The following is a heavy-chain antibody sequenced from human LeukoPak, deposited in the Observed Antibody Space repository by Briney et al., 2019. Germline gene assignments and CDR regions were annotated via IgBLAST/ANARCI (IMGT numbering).Heavy chain of an antibody. J-gene: IGHJ4*02. CDR2: ISYNGSSK. V-gene: IGHV3-30*18. Sequence: GGSLRLSCAASGFTFSSYAMHWVRQAPDKGLEWVAVISYNGSSKYFAKSVKGRFTISRDNSKNTLYLQMNSLRTEDTAVYYCAKDSVTTLDYWGRGTLVTVSS. D-gene: IGHD4-17*01. CDR1: GFTFSSYA. CDR3: AKDSVTTLDY.